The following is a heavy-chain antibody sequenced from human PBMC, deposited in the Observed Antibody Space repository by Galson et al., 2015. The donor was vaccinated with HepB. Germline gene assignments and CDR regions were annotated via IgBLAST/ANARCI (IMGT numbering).Heavy chain of an antibody. CDR3: TRDVYYYDSRGDGMDV. J-gene: IGHJ6*02. CDR1: GFTFGDYA. Sequence: SLRLSCAASGFTFGDYAMSWFRQAPGKGLEWVGFIRSKAYGGTTEYAASVKGRFTISRDDSKSIAYLQMNSLKTEDTAVYYCTRDVYYYDSRGDGMDVWGQGTTVTVSS. CDR2: IRSKAYGGTT. D-gene: IGHD3-22*01. V-gene: IGHV3-49*03.